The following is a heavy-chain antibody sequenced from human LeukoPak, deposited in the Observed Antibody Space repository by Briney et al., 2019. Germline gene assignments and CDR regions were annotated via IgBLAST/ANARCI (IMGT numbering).Heavy chain of an antibody. D-gene: IGHD3-22*01. CDR1: GYSFTSYW. J-gene: IGHJ4*02. V-gene: IGHV5-51*01. CDR3: ARAYYYDSSGPYYFDY. Sequence: GESLKISCKGSGYSFTSYWIGWVRQMPGKGLEWMGIIYPGDSDTRYSPSFQGQVTISADKSISTAYLQWSSLKASDTAMYYCARAYYYDSSGPYYFDYWGQGTLVTVSS. CDR2: IYPGDSDT.